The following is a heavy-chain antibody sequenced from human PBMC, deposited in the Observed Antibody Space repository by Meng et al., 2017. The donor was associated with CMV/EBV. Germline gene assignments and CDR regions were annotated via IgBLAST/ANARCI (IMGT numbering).Heavy chain of an antibody. J-gene: IGHJ6*02. CDR1: GFTFSSYA. V-gene: IGHV3-30*04. CDR3: ARDRILVPSAYYGMDV. D-gene: IGHD2-2*01. CDR2: ISYDGSNK. Sequence: GGSLRLSCAASGFTFSSYAMHWVRQAPGKGLEWVAVISYDGSNKYYADSVKGQFTISRDNSKDTLYLQMNSLRAEDTAVYYCARDRILVPSAYYGMDVWGQGTTVTVSS.